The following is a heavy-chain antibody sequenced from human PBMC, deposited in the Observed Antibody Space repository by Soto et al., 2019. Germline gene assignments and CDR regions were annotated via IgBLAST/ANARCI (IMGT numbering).Heavy chain of an antibody. D-gene: IGHD2-15*01. CDR2: IYYSGST. Sequence: QVQLQESGPGLVKPSQTLSLTCTVSGGSISSGDYYWSWIRQPPGKGLEWIGNIYYSGSTYYTPSLNSRVTISMDTSKNQFSLKLSSVTAADTAVYYCARVRMYCSGGSCYSFDFWGQGNLFTVSS. J-gene: IGHJ4*02. CDR1: GGSISSGDYY. CDR3: ARVRMYCSGGSCYSFDF. V-gene: IGHV4-30-4*01.